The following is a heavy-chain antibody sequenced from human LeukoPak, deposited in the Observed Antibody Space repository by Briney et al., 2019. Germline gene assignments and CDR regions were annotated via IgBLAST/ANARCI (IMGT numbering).Heavy chain of an antibody. CDR1: GGSFSGYY. V-gene: IGHV4-34*01. CDR3: AGAFGELLGDAFDI. J-gene: IGHJ3*02. D-gene: IGHD3-10*01. CDR2: INHSGST. Sequence: SETLSLTCAVYGGSFSGYYWSWIRQPPGKGLEWIGEINHSGSTNYNPSLKSRVTISVDTSKNQFSLKLSSVTAADTAVYYCAGAFGELLGDAFDIWGQGTMVTVSS.